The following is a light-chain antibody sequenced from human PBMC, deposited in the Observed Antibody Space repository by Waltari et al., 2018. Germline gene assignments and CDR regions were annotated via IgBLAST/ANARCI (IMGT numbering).Light chain of an antibody. CDR1: NSDVGGYKY. CDR2: DVY. Sequence: QSALTQPRSVSGSPGQSVPISCTGTNSDVGGYKYVSWYQPHPDKAPRLIIYDVYTRPSGVPNRFSGSKSANTASLTISGLQSEDEADYYCCSYAGSFTWVFGTGTKVTVL. CDR3: CSYAGSFTWV. V-gene: IGLV2-11*01. J-gene: IGLJ1*01.